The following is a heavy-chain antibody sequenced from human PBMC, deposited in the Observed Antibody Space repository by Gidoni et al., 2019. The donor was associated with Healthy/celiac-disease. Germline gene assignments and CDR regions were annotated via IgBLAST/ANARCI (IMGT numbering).Heavy chain of an antibody. Sequence: QVQLVQSGAEVKKPGASVKVSCQASGYTFTSYGISWVRQAPGQGLEWMGWISAYHGNTNDAQKLQGRVTMTTDTSTSTAYMELRSLRSDDTAVYYCARDTPGIAAAGIPLYYYYGMDVWGQGTTVTVSS. J-gene: IGHJ6*02. CDR3: ARDTPGIAAAGIPLYYYYGMDV. CDR2: ISAYHGNT. D-gene: IGHD6-13*01. CDR1: GYTFTSYG. V-gene: IGHV1-18*01.